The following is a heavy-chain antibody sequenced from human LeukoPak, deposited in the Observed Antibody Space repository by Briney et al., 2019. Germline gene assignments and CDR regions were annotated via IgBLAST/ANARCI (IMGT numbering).Heavy chain of an antibody. CDR2: ISGSGGST. CDR1: GFTFSSYA. Sequence: GGSLRLSCAASGFTFSSYAMSWVRQAPGKGLEWVSAISGSGGSTYYADSVKGRFTISRDNSKNTLYLQMNSLRAEDTAVYYCAKDFHESSGYFYYFDYWGQGTLVTVSS. D-gene: IGHD3-22*01. J-gene: IGHJ4*02. V-gene: IGHV3-23*01. CDR3: AKDFHESSGYFYYFDY.